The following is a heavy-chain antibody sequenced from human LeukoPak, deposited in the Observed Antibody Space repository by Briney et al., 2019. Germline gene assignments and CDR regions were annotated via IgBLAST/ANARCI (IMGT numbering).Heavy chain of an antibody. CDR1: GFAASNNY. J-gene: IGHJ1*01. Sequence: GGSLRLSCAASGFAASNNYMSWVRQAPGKGLEWVSIIYGGGSTYYADSVNGRFTISRHNSKNTLFLQMNRLRREDTAVYYCARAYDSSGYWPEYFHHWGQGTLVTVSS. D-gene: IGHD3-22*01. CDR3: ARAYDSSGYWPEYFHH. V-gene: IGHV3-53*04. CDR2: IYGGGST.